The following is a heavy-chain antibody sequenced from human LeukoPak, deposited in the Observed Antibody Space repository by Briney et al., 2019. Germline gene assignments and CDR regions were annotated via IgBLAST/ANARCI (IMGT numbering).Heavy chain of an antibody. V-gene: IGHV5-51*01. CDR3: ARQDSSGYSFDS. J-gene: IGHJ5*01. CDR2: IYPGDSDI. Sequence: GESLKISCQASGYTFTTYWIGWVRQMPGKGLEWMGNIYPGDSDIRYSPSFQGQVTFSADKSISTAYLQWSSLKASDTAMYYCARQDSSGYSFDSWGQGTLVTVSS. CDR1: GYTFTTYW. D-gene: IGHD3-22*01.